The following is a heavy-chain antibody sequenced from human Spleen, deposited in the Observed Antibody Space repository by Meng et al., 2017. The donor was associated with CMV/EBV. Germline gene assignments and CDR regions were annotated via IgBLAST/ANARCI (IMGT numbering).Heavy chain of an antibody. V-gene: IGHV2-70D*14. D-gene: IGHD3-3*01. CDR3: ARDLWSVNYFDF. Sequence: SGPTLVKPTQTLTLTCTFSGFSLRTSGMRVTWIRQPPGKALEWLARIDWDDDKFYSTSLKTRLTIFKDTSKNQVVLIMTNMDPVDTATYYCARDLWSVNYFDFWGQGILVTVSS. CDR1: GFSLRTSGMR. J-gene: IGHJ4*02. CDR2: IDWDDDK.